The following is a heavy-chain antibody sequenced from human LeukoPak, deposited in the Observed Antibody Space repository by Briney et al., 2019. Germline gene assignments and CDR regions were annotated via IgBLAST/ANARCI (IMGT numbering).Heavy chain of an antibody. V-gene: IGHV1-18*01. CDR1: GYTFTNYA. J-gene: IGHJ5*02. D-gene: IGHD3-3*01. Sequence: GAPVKVSCTASGYTFTNYAINWVRQAPGHGLEWRGWISIYNGNTNYTQNLQGRVTMTTDTSTNTAYMELRSLRSDDTAVYYCARDARSYYDFWSGYSKSTINWFDPWGQGTLVTVSS. CDR3: ARDARSYYDFWSGYSKSTINWFDP. CDR2: ISIYNGNT.